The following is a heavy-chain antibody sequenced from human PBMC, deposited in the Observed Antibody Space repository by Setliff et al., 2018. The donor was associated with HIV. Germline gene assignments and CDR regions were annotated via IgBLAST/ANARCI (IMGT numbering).Heavy chain of an antibody. Sequence: NPSETLSLTCTVSGGSISTTTYFWTWIRQPAGKGLEWIGHVYPSGSTNYNPSLQSRVAISVDTSKNQFTLQLSSVTAADTAMYFCARDHGVATVVMDCYSGMDVWGPGTTVTVSS. CDR2: VYPSGST. CDR1: GGSISTTTYF. CDR3: ARDHGVATVVMDCYSGMDV. J-gene: IGHJ6*02. D-gene: IGHD5-12*01. V-gene: IGHV4-61*09.